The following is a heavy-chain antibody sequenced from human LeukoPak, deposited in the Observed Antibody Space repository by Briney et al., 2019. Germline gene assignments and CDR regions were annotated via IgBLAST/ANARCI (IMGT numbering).Heavy chain of an antibody. Sequence: ASVKVSCKASGYTFTSYDINWVRQATGQGLEWKGWMNPNSGNTGYAQKFQGRVTMTRNTSVSTAYMELSSLRSEDTAVYYCARTRFGLRYFDWLLYAYYYYMDVWGKGTTVTISS. V-gene: IGHV1-8*01. CDR3: ARTRFGLRYFDWLLYAYYYYMDV. CDR2: MNPNSGNT. CDR1: GYTFTSYD. D-gene: IGHD3-9*01. J-gene: IGHJ6*03.